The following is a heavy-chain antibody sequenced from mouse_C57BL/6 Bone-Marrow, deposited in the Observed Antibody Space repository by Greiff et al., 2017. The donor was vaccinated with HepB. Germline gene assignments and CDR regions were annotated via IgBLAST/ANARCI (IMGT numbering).Heavy chain of an antibody. Sequence: EVQVVESGGGLVQPKGSLKLSCAASGFSFNTYAMNWVRQAPGKGLEWVARIRSKSNNYATYYADSVKDRFTISRDDSESKLYLQMNNLKTEDTAMYYCVRHGYSGRGYYFDYWGQGTTLTVSS. J-gene: IGHJ2*01. CDR2: IRSKSNNYAT. D-gene: IGHD1-1*01. CDR3: VRHGYSGRGYYFDY. V-gene: IGHV10-1*01. CDR1: GFSFNTYA.